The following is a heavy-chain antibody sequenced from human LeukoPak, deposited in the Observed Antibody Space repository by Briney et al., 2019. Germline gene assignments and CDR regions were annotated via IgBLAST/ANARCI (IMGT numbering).Heavy chain of an antibody. Sequence: GGSLRLSCAASGFTVSSNYMSSVRQAPGKGLEWVSVIYSGGSTYYADSVKGRFTISRDNSKNTLYLQMNSLRAEDTAVYYCARGYYDFWSGTYFDYWGQGTLVTVSS. CDR3: ARGYYDFWSGTYFDY. CDR1: GFTVSSNY. D-gene: IGHD3-3*01. V-gene: IGHV3-53*01. CDR2: IYSGGST. J-gene: IGHJ4*02.